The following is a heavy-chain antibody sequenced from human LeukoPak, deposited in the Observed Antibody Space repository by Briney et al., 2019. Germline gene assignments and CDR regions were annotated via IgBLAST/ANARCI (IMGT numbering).Heavy chain of an antibody. J-gene: IGHJ5*02. D-gene: IGHD2-2*02. CDR1: GGSISSYY. CDR3: ARNIVVVPAAIPLPWFDP. Sequence: SSETLSLTCTVSGGSISSYYWSWIRQPPGKGLEWIGYIYYSGSTNYNPSLKSRVTISVDTSKNQFSLKLSSVTAADTAVYYCARNIVVVPAAIPLPWFDPWGQGTLVTVSS. CDR2: IYYSGST. V-gene: IGHV4-59*12.